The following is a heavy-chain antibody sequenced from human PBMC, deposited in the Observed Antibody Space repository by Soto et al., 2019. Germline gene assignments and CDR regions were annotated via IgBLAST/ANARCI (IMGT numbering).Heavy chain of an antibody. CDR3: VRGDKGGFDL. V-gene: IGHV3-74*01. D-gene: IGHD2-21*02. J-gene: IGHJ3*01. CDR1: GFTFSSYW. Sequence: GGSLRLSCAASGFTFSSYWMHWVRQAPGQGLVWVSHIHSDGSTTTYADSVKGRFTISRDNAKNTLYLQMNSLRAEDTAVYYCVRGDKGGFDLWGQGTTVTVS. CDR2: IHSDGSTT.